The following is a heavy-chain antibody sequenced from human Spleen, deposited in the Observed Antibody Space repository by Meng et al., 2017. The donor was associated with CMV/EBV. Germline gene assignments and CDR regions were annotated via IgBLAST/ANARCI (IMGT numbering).Heavy chain of an antibody. V-gene: IGHV1-2*02. CDR2: MNPNSGGI. CDR3: ARDRHGRGGRYNDFDN. J-gene: IGHJ4*02. D-gene: IGHD2-15*01. Sequence: SGYAFTDYYVHWVRQAPGQGFEWMGLMNPNSGGITYAQKFQGRVTMTGDTSITTAYMELSMLTSVDTAVYYCARDRHGRGGRYNDFDNWGQGTLVTVSS. CDR1: GYAFTDYY.